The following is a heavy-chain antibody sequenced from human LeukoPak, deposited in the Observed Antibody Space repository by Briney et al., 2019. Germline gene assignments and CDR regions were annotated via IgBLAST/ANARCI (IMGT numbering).Heavy chain of an antibody. J-gene: IGHJ6*02. Sequence: GGSLRLSCAASKFNFSIYWMHWVRQGPGKGLVWVSRIKNDGTTTDYADSMKGRFTISRDNAKNTLYLQMNSLRAEDTAIYYCTRDNTGMDVWGQGTTVTVSS. CDR3: TRDNTGMDV. D-gene: IGHD2-15*01. V-gene: IGHV3-74*01. CDR2: IKNDGTTT. CDR1: KFNFSIYW.